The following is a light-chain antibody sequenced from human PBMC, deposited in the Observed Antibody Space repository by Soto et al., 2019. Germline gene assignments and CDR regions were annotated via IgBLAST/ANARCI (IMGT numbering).Light chain of an antibody. Sequence: EIVLTQSPATLSLSPGERATLSCRASQSVSSYLAGYHQKPGQAPRLLIYDASNRATGIPARFSCSGSGTDFTLTISSLETEDFADYYCQQRSNWPPITFGGGTKVEIK. CDR2: DAS. CDR1: QSVSSY. J-gene: IGKJ4*01. V-gene: IGKV3-11*01. CDR3: QQRSNWPPIT.